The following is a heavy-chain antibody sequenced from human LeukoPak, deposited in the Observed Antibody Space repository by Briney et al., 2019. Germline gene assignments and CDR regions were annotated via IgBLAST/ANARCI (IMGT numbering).Heavy chain of an antibody. CDR1: GGSFSGYY. Sequence: SETLSLTCAVYGGSFSGYYWSWIRPPPGEGLEWIGEINHSGSNNYNPSLKSRVTISVDTTKKQFSLKLSSVTAADTAVYYCARGLNRFYWGQGTLVTVSS. CDR2: INHSGSN. J-gene: IGHJ4*02. V-gene: IGHV4-34*01. CDR3: ARGLNRFY.